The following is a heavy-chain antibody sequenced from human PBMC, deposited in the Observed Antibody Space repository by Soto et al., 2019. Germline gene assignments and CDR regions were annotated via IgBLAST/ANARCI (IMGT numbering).Heavy chain of an antibody. D-gene: IGHD3-10*02. V-gene: IGHV4-31*02. Sequence: QNPGKGLEWIGYIYYSGSTYYNPSLKSRVTISVDTSKNQFSLKLSSVTAAVFVVQAEDGIRDVRSVSAFLLNRSSDL. CDR3: DGIRDVRSVSAFLLNRSSDL. CDR2: IYYSGST. J-gene: IGHJ2*01.